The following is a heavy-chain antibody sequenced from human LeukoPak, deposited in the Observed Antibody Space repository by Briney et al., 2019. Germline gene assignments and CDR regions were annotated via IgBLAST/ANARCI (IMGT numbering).Heavy chain of an antibody. D-gene: IGHD4-11*01. V-gene: IGHV3-49*03. CDR2: IRGKASGGTA. Sequence: GGSLRLSCTASGFTFGDYSMTWFRQAPGKGLEWVSFIRGKASGGTAEYAASVRGRFTVSRDDSRSVAYLQMNSLKTEDTAIYYCTRDRIQSDYWGQGTLVTVSS. CDR1: GFTFGDYS. J-gene: IGHJ4*02. CDR3: TRDRIQSDY.